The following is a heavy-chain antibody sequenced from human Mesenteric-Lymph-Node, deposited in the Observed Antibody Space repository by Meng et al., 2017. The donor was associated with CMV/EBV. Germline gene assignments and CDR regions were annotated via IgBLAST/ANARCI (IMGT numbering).Heavy chain of an antibody. CDR1: GFTFEDYG. CDR3: ARGVPAAYYYYGMDV. V-gene: IGHV3-20*04. Sequence: GESLKISCAVSGFTFEDYGMSWVRQVPGKGLQWVSGMNWNGATLGYADSVKGRFTISRDNAKNILYLQMNSLRVEDTAVYYCARGVPAAYYYYGMDVWGRGTMVTVSS. D-gene: IGHD2-2*01. CDR2: MNWNGATL. J-gene: IGHJ6*02.